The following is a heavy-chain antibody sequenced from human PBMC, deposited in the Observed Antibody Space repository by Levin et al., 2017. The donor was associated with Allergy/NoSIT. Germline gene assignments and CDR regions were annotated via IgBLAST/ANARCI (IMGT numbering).Heavy chain of an antibody. V-gene: IGHV1-3*01. CDR3: AWLSSTRDPIWS. J-gene: IGHJ4*02. Sequence: ASVKVSCKASGYTFTSYAMHWVRQAPGQRLEWMGWINAGNGNTKYSQKFQGRVTITRDTSASTAYMELSSLRSEDTAVYYCAWLSSTRDPIWSWGQGTLVTVSS. D-gene: IGHD2-2*01. CDR1: GYTFTSYA. CDR2: INAGNGNT.